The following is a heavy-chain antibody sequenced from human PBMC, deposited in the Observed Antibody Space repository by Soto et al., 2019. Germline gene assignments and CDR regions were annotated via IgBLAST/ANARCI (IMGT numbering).Heavy chain of an antibody. V-gene: IGHV4-34*01. J-gene: IGHJ3*02. D-gene: IGHD2-2*01. CDR3: LRGRRYLPLLISAAMGGFDI. CDR1: AESLTGYY. Sequence: SETLSLTGAAYAESLTGYYWNWLRQTPGKGMEWSGEINRSQDTNYTPSLMSLDSISADTSKKQFSLTLSYVPAADTAAFYCLRGRRYLPLLISAAMGGFDICYHGTMGTVS. CDR2: INRSQDT.